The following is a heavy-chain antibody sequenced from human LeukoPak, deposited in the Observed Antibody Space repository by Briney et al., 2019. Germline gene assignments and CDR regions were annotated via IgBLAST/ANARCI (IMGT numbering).Heavy chain of an antibody. CDR2: INSDGSWT. J-gene: IGHJ4*02. Sequence: GGSLRLSCAASGSYWMHWVRQAPGKGLVWVSHINSDGSWTSYADSVKGRFTISKDNAKNTVYLQMNNLRAEDTAVYYCTRDFDFSSAIWGQGTLVTVSS. V-gene: IGHV3-74*01. CDR3: TRDFDFSSAI. CDR1: GSYW. D-gene: IGHD3-3*01.